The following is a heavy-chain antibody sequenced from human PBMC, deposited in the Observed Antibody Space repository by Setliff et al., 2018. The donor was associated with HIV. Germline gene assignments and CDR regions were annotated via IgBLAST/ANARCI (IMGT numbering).Heavy chain of an antibody. Sequence: GGSLRLSCAASGFTFSHYSMIWVRQGPGKGLEWVSSVSSSSSYIYYADSVKGRFTISRDNAKNSLSLQMNSLRAEDTAVYYCARDSSSWYEFYFDCWGQGTLVTVSS. D-gene: IGHD6-13*01. J-gene: IGHJ4*02. CDR3: ARDSSSWYEFYFDC. V-gene: IGHV3-21*01. CDR1: GFTFSHYS. CDR2: VSSSSSYI.